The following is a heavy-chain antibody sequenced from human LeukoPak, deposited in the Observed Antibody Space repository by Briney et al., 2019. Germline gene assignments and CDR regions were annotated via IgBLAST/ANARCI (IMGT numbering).Heavy chain of an antibody. CDR3: ARGPERSSSWRIDY. CDR1: GYSISSGYY. Sequence: PSETLSLTCTVSGYSISSGYYWGWIRQPPGKGLEWIGSIYHSGSTYYNPSLKSRVTISVDTSKNQFSLKLSSVTAADTAVYYCARGPERSSSWRIDYWGQGTLVTVSS. V-gene: IGHV4-38-2*02. CDR2: IYHSGST. D-gene: IGHD6-13*01. J-gene: IGHJ4*02.